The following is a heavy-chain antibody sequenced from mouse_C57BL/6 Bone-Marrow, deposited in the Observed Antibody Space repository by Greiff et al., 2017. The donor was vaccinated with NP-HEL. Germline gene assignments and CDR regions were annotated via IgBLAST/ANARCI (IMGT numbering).Heavy chain of an antibody. CDR3: ARNWGGRYFDY. CDR1: GFTFSDYY. J-gene: IGHJ2*01. D-gene: IGHD4-1*01. V-gene: IGHV5-16*01. CDR2: INYDGSST. Sequence: EVMLVESEGGLVQPGSSMKLSCTASGFTFSDYYMAWVRQVPEKGLEWVANINYDGSSTYYLDSLKSRFIISRDNAKNILYLQMSSLKSEDTATYYCARNWGGRYFDYWGQGTTLTVSS.